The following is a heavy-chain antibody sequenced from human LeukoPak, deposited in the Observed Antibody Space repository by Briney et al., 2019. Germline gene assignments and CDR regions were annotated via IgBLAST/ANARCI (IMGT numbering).Heavy chain of an antibody. CDR3: AAASYCSGGSCYSFDY. J-gene: IGHJ4*02. Sequence: ASVKVSCKASGFTFTSSAVQWVRQARGQRLEWIGWIAVGSGNTNYAQKFQERVTITRDMSISTAYMELSSLRSEDTAVYYCAAASYCSGGSCYSFDYWGQGTLVTVSS. CDR1: GFTFTSSA. D-gene: IGHD2-15*01. V-gene: IGHV1-58*01. CDR2: IAVGSGNT.